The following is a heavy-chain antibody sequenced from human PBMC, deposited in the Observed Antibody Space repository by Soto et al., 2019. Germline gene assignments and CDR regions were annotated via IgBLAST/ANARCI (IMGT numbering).Heavy chain of an antibody. V-gene: IGHV4-34*01. CDR1: GGSFSGYY. CDR2: INHSGST. D-gene: IGHD3-22*01. Sequence: QVQLQQWGAGLLKPSETLSLTCAVYGGSFSGYYWSWIRQPPGKGLEWIGEINHSGSTNYNPSLKSRVTISVDTSKNQFSLKLSSMTAADTAVYYCARGGRITIIVVTYNYYYYGMDVWGQGTTVTVSS. CDR3: ARGGRITIIVVTYNYYYYGMDV. J-gene: IGHJ6*02.